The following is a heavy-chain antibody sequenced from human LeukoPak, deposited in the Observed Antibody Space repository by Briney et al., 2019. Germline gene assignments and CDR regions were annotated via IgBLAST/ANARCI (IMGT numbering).Heavy chain of an antibody. CDR3: ARGAYYQILTGFRGRNLGFDY. Sequence: GGSLRLSCAASGFIFSSYAMHWVRQAPGKGLEWVTFIRYDGNNKYYADSVKGRFAISRDNSKNTVYLQMNSLRAEDTAVYYCARGAYYQILTGFRGRNLGFDYWGQGTLVTVSS. CDR1: GFIFSSYA. D-gene: IGHD3-9*01. J-gene: IGHJ4*02. CDR2: IRYDGNNK. V-gene: IGHV3-30*02.